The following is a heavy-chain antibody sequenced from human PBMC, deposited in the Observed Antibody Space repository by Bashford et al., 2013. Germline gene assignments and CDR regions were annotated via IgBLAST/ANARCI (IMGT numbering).Heavy chain of an antibody. CDR1: GGSVNSGNW. Sequence: SETLSLTCAVSGGSVNSGNWWSWVRQPPGKGLEWIGEIYHTGPTNYNPSLKSRVTISVDDSRDQFSLNLKSVTAADTAVYYCARGYDYGAYRFGPWGQGTLVTVSS. CDR2: IYHTGPT. D-gene: IGHD4-17*01. V-gene: IGHV4-4*02. CDR3: ARGYDYGAYRFGP. J-gene: IGHJ5*02.